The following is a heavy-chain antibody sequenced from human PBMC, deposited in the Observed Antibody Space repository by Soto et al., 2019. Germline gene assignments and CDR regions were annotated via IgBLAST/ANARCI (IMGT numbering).Heavy chain of an antibody. CDR3: ARGNIVVVVAATQPRLFDY. CDR2: IYYSGST. D-gene: IGHD2-15*01. J-gene: IGHJ4*02. V-gene: IGHV4-30-4*01. Sequence: QVQLQESGPGLVKPSQTLSLTCTVSGGSISSGDYYWSWIRQPPGKGLEWIGYIYYSGSTYYNPSLKSRVTISVDTSKNQFSLKLSSVTAADTAVYYCARGNIVVVVAATQPRLFDYWGQGTLVTVSS. CDR1: GGSISSGDYY.